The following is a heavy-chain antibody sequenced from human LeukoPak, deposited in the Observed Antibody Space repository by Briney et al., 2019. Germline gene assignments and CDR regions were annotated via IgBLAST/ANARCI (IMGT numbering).Heavy chain of an antibody. CDR2: IRYDGSNK. V-gene: IGHV3-30*02. D-gene: IGHD6-19*01. CDR1: GFTFSSYG. J-gene: IGHJ5*02. Sequence: GGSLRLSCAASGFTFSSYGMHWVRQAPGKGLEWVAFIRYDGSNKYYADSVKGRFTISRDNSKNTLYLQMNSLRAGDTAVYYCAKDRIGYSSGWYGHWGQGTLVTVSS. CDR3: AKDRIGYSSGWYGH.